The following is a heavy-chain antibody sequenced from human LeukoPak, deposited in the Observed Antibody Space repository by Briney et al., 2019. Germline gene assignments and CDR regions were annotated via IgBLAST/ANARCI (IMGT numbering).Heavy chain of an antibody. V-gene: IGHV1-2*04. CDR3: ARKEKGFCGGVSCPNPFSFFDY. J-gene: IGHJ4*02. Sequence: ASVKVSRTASGYTFTGYYMHWVRQAPGQGLEWMGWINPNSGGTNYAQKFQGWVTMTRDTSISTAYMELSRLRSDDTAVYYFARKEKGFCGGVSCPNPFSFFDYGAQGPRAPVPS. CDR2: INPNSGGT. D-gene: IGHD2-15*01. CDR1: GYTFTGYY.